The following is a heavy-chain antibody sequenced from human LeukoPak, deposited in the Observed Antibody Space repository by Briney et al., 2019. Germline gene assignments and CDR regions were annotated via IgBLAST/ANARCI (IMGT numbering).Heavy chain of an antibody. D-gene: IGHD5-12*01. Sequence: GGTLRLSCEASGFSFSSYGMSWVRQAPGEGLQWVSGFSASDGSRYYADSVKGRFTISRDNAKNSLYLQMNSLRAEDTAVYYCAREAGYSGYGYYFDYWGQGTLVTVSS. V-gene: IGHV3-23*01. CDR2: FSASDGSR. CDR3: AREAGYSGYGYYFDY. J-gene: IGHJ4*02. CDR1: GFSFSSYG.